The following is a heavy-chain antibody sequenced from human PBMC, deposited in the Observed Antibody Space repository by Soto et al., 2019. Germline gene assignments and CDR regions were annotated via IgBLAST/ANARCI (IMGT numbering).Heavy chain of an antibody. D-gene: IGHD2-2*01. J-gene: IGHJ6*02. CDR3: ARAGVGYCSSTSCFPLARIYYGMDV. CDR2: ISGSGGST. Sequence: GGSLRLSCAASAFTYSDYAMTWVRQAPGKGLEWVSAISGSGGSTYYADSVKGRFTISRDNSKNTLYLQMNSLRAEDTAVYYCARAGVGYCSSTSCFPLARIYYGMDVWGQGTTVTVSS. CDR1: AFTYSDYA. V-gene: IGHV3-23*01.